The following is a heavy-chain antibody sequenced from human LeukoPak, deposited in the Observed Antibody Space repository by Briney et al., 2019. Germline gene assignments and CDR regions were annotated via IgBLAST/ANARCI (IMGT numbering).Heavy chain of an antibody. D-gene: IGHD2-15*01. V-gene: IGHV1-46*01. CDR2: IKPSGGST. J-gene: IGHJ3*02. CDR3: ARAGGSFDAFDI. CDR1: GYTFTSYY. Sequence: ASVKVSCKASGYTFTSYYMHWVRQAPGQGREWMGIIKPSGGSTSYAQKFQGRVTMTRDTSTSTVYMELSSLRSEDTAVYYCARAGGSFDAFDIWGQGTMVTVSS.